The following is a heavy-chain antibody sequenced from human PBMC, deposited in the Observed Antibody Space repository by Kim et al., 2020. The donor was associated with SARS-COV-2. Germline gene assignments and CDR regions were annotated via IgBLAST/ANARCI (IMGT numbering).Heavy chain of an antibody. CDR2: IRSKAYGGTT. D-gene: IGHD3-9*01. Sequence: GESLRLSCTASGFTFGDYAMSWFRQAPGKGLEWVGFIRSKAYGGTTEYAASVKGRFTISRDDSKSIAYLQMNSLKTEDTAVYYCTREKNLRYFDWLTDYWGQGTLVTVSS. V-gene: IGHV3-49*03. CDR1: GFTFGDYA. CDR3: TREKNLRYFDWLTDY. J-gene: IGHJ4*02.